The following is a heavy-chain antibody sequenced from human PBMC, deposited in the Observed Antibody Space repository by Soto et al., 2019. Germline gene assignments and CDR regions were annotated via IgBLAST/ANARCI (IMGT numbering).Heavy chain of an antibody. CDR3: ARDKGGEFLKGSGMDV. D-gene: IGHD3-10*01. Sequence: QLQLQESGPGLVKPSETLSLICSVSGDSITAYYLSWLRQSPGKELEWIGYIYHNGETNYNPSLKRRVTISADTSKTQSSLRLSSVTAADTGVYYCARDKGGEFLKGSGMDVWGQGTTVIVSS. J-gene: IGHJ6*02. CDR2: IYHNGET. CDR1: GDSITAYY. V-gene: IGHV4-59*01.